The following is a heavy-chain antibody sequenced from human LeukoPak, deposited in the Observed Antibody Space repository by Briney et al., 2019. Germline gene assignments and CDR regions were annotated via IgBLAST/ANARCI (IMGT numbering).Heavy chain of an antibody. D-gene: IGHD3-10*01. CDR1: GGSFSGYY. J-gene: IGHJ4*02. CDR3: ARGRITMVRGVTTTYYFDY. V-gene: IGHV4-34*01. CDR2: INHSGST. Sequence: SETLSLTCAVYGGSFSGYYWSWIRQPPGKGLEWIGEINHSGSTNYNPSLNSRVTISVDTSKNQFSLKLSSVPAADTAVYYCARGRITMVRGVTTTYYFDYWGQGTLVTVSS.